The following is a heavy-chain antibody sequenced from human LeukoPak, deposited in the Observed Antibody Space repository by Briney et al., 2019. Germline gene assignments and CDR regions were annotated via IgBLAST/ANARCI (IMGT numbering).Heavy chain of an antibody. D-gene: IGHD3-10*01. J-gene: IGHJ3*02. CDR3: AKFGLAGSGRYHDAFDI. Sequence: QPGGSLRLSCAASGFTFSSYGMTWGRQAPGKGLEWVSAISGSGGSTYYADSVKGRSTISRDNSKNTLYLQMNSLRAEDTAVYYCAKFGLAGSGRYHDAFDIWGQGTMVTVSS. V-gene: IGHV3-23*01. CDR2: ISGSGGST. CDR1: GFTFSSYG.